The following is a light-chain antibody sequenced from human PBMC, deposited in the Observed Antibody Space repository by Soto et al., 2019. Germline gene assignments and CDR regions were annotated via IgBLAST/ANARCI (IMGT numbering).Light chain of an antibody. V-gene: IGKV3-20*01. Sequence: ENVLTQSPGTLSLSPGERATLSCRASQSVSSSYLTWYQQKPGRAPRLLIYGASSRATDIPDRFSGSGSGTDFTLTISRLEPEDFAVYYCQQYDSSPVTFGQGTKLEIK. CDR3: QQYDSSPVT. CDR1: QSVSSSY. J-gene: IGKJ2*01. CDR2: GAS.